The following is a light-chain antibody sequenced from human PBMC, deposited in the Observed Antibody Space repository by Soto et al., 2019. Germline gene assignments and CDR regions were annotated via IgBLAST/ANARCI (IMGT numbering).Light chain of an antibody. J-gene: IGKJ4*01. Sequence: EVVMTQSPATLSVSPGERATLSCRASENVYGNVAWYQQKPGQAPSLLIYDASTRATDIPARFSGSGSGTEFTLTISSLQSADCAIYFCQQRSNWPPLTFGGGTKVDI. V-gene: IGKV3-15*01. CDR3: QQRSNWPPLT. CDR2: DAS. CDR1: ENVYGN.